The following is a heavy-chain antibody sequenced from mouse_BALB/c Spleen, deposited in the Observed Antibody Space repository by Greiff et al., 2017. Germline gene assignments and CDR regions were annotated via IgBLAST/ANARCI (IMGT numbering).Heavy chain of an antibody. J-gene: IGHJ3*01. CDR3: ARDYDYDAWFAY. CDR1: GYTFTDYA. Sequence: QVQLQQSGAELVRPGVSVKISCKGSGYTFTDYAMHWVKQSHAKSLEWIGVISTYYGDASYNQKFKGKATMTVDKSSSTAYMELARLTSEDPAIYYCARDYDYDAWFAYWGQGTLVTVSA. V-gene: IGHV1S137*01. CDR2: ISTYYGDA. D-gene: IGHD2-4*01.